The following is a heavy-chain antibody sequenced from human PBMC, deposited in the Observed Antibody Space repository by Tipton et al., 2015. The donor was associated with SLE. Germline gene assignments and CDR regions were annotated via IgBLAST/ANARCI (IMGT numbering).Heavy chain of an antibody. CDR1: GFTFSNYW. CDR2: IKQDGSEK. J-gene: IGHJ4*02. V-gene: IGHV3-7*01. D-gene: IGHD2-15*01. CDR3: ARDWEVATFDY. Sequence: SLRLSCAASGFTFSNYWMSWVRQAPGKGLEWVANIKQDGSEKYYVDSVKGRFTISRDNAKNSLYLQMNSLRAEDTAVYYCARDWEVATFDYWGQGTLVTVSS.